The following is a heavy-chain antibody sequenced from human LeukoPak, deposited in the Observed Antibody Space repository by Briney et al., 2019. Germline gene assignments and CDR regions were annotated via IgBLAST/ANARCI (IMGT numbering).Heavy chain of an antibody. V-gene: IGHV4-4*02. CDR3: ARAVYSSSWYYFDY. J-gene: IGHJ4*02. CDR2: IYHSGGT. D-gene: IGHD6-13*01. CDR1: GGSISSSNW. Sequence: PSETLSLTCAVSGGSISSSNWWSWVRQPPGKGLEWIGEIYHSGGTNYNPSLKSRVTISVDKSKNQFSLKLSSVTAADTAVYYCARAVYSSSWYYFDYWGQGTLVTVSS.